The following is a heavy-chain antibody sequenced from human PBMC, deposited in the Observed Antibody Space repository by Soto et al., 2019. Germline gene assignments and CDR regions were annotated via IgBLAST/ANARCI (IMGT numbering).Heavy chain of an antibody. J-gene: IGHJ4*02. CDR3: ARAGHYYDSSGYDDFDY. V-gene: IGHV1-18*01. D-gene: IGHD3-22*01. CDR1: GYIFANYG. Sequence: ASVKVSCKASGYIFANYGITWVRQAPGQGLEWMGWISGYNGNTKYAQKFQGRVTMTRDTSTSTVYMELSSLRSEDTAVYYCARAGHYYDSSGYDDFDYWGQGTLVTVSS. CDR2: ISGYNGNT.